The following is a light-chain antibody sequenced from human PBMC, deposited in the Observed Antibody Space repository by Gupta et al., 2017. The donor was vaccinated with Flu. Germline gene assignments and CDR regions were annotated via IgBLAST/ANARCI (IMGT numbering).Light chain of an antibody. Sequence: SPATRSMSPGERATLSCRASQSLSPSFVAWNQHAPDQPPRLLIYGAASSGSGTDFTLTISRLEPEDVAVYYCNQFSCSPWTFGQGTKVEI. CDR3: NQFSCSPWT. V-gene: IGKV3-20*01. CDR2: GAA. J-gene: IGKJ1*01. CDR1: QSLSPSF.